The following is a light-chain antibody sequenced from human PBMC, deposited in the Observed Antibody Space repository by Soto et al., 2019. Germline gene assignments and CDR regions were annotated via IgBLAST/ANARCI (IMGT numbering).Light chain of an antibody. CDR2: DAS. CDR3: QQYGSSSIT. J-gene: IGKJ5*01. CDR1: QSVRSN. V-gene: IGKV3D-15*01. Sequence: EIVMTQSPATMSVSPGERATLSCRASQSVRSNLAWYQQKPGQAPRPLISDASNRATGIPARFSGSGSETDFTLTISSLEPEDFAVYYCQQYGSSSITSGQGTRLRL.